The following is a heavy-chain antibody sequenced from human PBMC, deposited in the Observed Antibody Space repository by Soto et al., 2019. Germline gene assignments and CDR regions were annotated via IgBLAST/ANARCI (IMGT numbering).Heavy chain of an antibody. CDR2: INACNGNT. CDR3: ARTLYGDNVDY. V-gene: IGHV1-3*01. D-gene: IGHD4-17*01. Sequence: ASVKVSCKASGYTFTSYAMHWVRQAPGQRLEWMGWINACNGNTKYSQKFQGRVTITRDTSASTAYMELSSLRSEDTAVYYCARTLYGDNVDYWGQGTLVTVSS. CDR1: GYTFTSYA. J-gene: IGHJ4*02.